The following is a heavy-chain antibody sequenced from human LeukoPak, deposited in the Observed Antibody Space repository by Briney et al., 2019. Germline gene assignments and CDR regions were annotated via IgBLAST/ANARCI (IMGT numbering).Heavy chain of an antibody. J-gene: IGHJ4*02. D-gene: IGHD3-9*01. CDR3: AIQSLRYFDWLLFFDY. CDR2: IYYSGST. Sequence: SQTMSLTCTVSGGSISSSSYYWGWIRQPPGKGLEWIGSIYYSGSTYYNPSLKSRVTISVDTSKNQFSLKLSSVTAADTAVYYCAIQSLRYFDWLLFFDYWGQGTLVTVSS. CDR1: GGSISSSSYY. V-gene: IGHV4-39*07.